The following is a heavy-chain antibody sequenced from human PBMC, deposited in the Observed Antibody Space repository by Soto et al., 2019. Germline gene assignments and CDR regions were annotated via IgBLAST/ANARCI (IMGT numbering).Heavy chain of an antibody. V-gene: IGHV4-34*01. D-gene: IGHD3-3*01. Sequence: PSETLSLTCAVYGGSFSGYYWSWIRQPPGKGLEWIGEINHSGSTNYNPSLKSRVTISVDTSKNQFSLKLSSVTAADTAVYYCARGAGFWSGYYTERRTYFDYWGQGTLVTVSS. J-gene: IGHJ4*02. CDR3: ARGAGFWSGYYTERRTYFDY. CDR2: INHSGST. CDR1: GGSFSGYY.